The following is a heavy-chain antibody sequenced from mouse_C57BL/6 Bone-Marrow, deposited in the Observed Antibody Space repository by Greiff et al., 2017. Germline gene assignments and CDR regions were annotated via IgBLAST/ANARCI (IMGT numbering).Heavy chain of an antibody. CDR1: GFTFSSYA. Sequence: EVKVEESGEGLVKPGGSLKLSCAASGFTFSSYAMSWVRQTPEKRLEWVAYISSGGDYIYYADTVKGRFTISRDNARNTLYLQMSSLKSEDTAMYYCTRDGVYYDYDGFAYWGQGTLVTVSA. J-gene: IGHJ3*01. V-gene: IGHV5-9-1*02. CDR2: ISSGGDYI. CDR3: TRDGVYYDYDGFAY. D-gene: IGHD2-4*01.